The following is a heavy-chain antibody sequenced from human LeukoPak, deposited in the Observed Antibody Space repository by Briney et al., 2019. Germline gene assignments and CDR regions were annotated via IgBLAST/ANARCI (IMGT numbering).Heavy chain of an antibody. J-gene: IGHJ6*02. D-gene: IGHD1-26*01. V-gene: IGHV3-15*07. CDR1: GFTFSNAW. CDR2: IKSKSDGGTT. Sequence: GGSLRLSCAASGFTFSNAWMNWVRQAPGKGLEWVGRIKSKSDGGTTDYAAPVKGRFTISRDDSKNTLYLQMNSLKTEDTAVYYCTRDAPLGGSFQFYYYGMDVWGQGTTVTVSS. CDR3: TRDAPLGGSFQFYYYGMDV.